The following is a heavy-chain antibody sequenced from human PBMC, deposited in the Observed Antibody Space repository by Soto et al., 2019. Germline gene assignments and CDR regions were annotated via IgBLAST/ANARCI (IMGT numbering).Heavy chain of an antibody. CDR3: AREGHIVVVTATQDAFDI. CDR1: GGTFSSYA. V-gene: IGHV1-69*12. Sequence: QVQLVQSGAEVKKPGSSVKVSCKASGGTFSSYAISWVRQAPGQGLEWMGGIIPIFGTANYAQKFQGRVTLTADESTSTAYMELSSLRSEDTAVYYCAREGHIVVVTATQDAFDIWGQGTMVTVSS. CDR2: IIPIFGTA. D-gene: IGHD2-21*02. J-gene: IGHJ3*02.